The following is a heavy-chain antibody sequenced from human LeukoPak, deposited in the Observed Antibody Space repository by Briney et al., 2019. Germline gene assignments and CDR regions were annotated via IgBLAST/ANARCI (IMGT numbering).Heavy chain of an antibody. Sequence: TGGSLRLSCAASGVTFSSYAMSWVRQAPGKGLEWVSGISGSGGSTYYADSVKGRFTISRDNSKNTLYLQMNSLRAEDTAVYYCAKGLNIAVAENWGQGTLVTVSS. CDR2: ISGSGGST. J-gene: IGHJ4*02. CDR3: AKGLNIAVAEN. V-gene: IGHV3-23*01. D-gene: IGHD6-19*01. CDR1: GVTFSSYA.